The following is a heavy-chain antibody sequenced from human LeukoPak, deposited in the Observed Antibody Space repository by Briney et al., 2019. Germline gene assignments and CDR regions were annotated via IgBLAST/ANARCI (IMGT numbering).Heavy chain of an antibody. D-gene: IGHD1-26*01. CDR1: GGSISSYY. CDR3: ARLIQSLIVGATNDDY. CDR2: IYYSGST. J-gene: IGHJ4*02. Sequence: SETLSLTCTVSGGSISSYYWSWIRQPPGKGLGWIGYIYYSGSTNYNPSLKSRVTISVDTSKNQFSLKLSSVTAADTAVYYCARLIQSLIVGATNDDYWGQGTLVTVSS. V-gene: IGHV4-59*12.